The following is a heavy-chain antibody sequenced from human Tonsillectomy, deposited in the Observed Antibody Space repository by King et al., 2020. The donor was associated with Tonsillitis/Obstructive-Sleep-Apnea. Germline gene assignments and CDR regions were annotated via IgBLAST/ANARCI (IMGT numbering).Heavy chain of an antibody. CDR3: AKSSGSSSRGIKYYYYMDV. D-gene: IGHD6-6*01. CDR2: ISWNSGSI. CDR1: GFTFDDYA. J-gene: IGHJ6*03. V-gene: IGHV3-9*01. Sequence: VQLVESGGGLVQPGRSLRLSCAASGFTFDDYAMHWVRQAPGKGLEWVSGISWNSGSIGYADSVKGRFTISRDNAKNSLYLQMNSLRAEDTALYYCAKSSGSSSRGIKYYYYMDVWGKGTTVTVSS.